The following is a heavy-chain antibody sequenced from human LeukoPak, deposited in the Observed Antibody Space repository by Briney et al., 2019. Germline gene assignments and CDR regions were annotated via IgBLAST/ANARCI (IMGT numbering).Heavy chain of an antibody. CDR1: GFTFSSYE. CDR3: ARADRDSDWYIDDC. V-gene: IGHV3-21*01. Sequence: GGSLRLSCAASGFTFSSYEMNWVRQAPGKGLEWVASIDTTSEYIFYTDSLKGRFTISRDNAKNSLYLQMNNLRVEDTAVYYCARADRDSDWYIDDCWGQGTLVTVSS. CDR2: IDTTSEYI. D-gene: IGHD6-19*01. J-gene: IGHJ4*02.